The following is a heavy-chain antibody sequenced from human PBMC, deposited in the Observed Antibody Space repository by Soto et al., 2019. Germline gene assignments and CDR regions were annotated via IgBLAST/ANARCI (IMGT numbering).Heavy chain of an antibody. D-gene: IGHD2-2*01. CDR2: ISSRSNYI. CDR1: GFTFNTYS. CDR3: ARAHGSVPAAMG. Sequence: EVQLVESGGGLVKPGGSLRLSCAASGFTFNTYSMNWVRQAPGKGLEWVSSISSRSNYIYYADSLKGRFTISRDNAKNSLYVQMNSVRAEDTAVYYCARAHGSVPAAMGWGQGTLVTVSS. J-gene: IGHJ4*02. V-gene: IGHV3-21*06.